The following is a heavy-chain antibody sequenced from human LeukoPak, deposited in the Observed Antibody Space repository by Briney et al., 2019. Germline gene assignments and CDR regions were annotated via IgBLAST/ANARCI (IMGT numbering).Heavy chain of an antibody. CDR3: AVPYGSGSYYPLDY. D-gene: IGHD3-10*01. Sequence: GRSLRLSCAASGFTFSSYGMHWVRQAPGKGLEWVAVIWYDGSSKYYADSVKGRFTISRDNSKNTLYLQMNSLRAEDTAVYYCAVPYGSGSYYPLDYWGQGTLVTVSS. CDR1: GFTFSSYG. V-gene: IGHV3-33*01. J-gene: IGHJ4*02. CDR2: IWYDGSSK.